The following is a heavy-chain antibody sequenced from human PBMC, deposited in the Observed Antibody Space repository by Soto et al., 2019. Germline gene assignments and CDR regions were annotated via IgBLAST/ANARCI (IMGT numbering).Heavy chain of an antibody. CDR2: ISNSGST. Sequence: SETLSLTCTVSGGSVTSNEDYWTWIRQSPGKGLEWIGYISNSGSTGYNPSLKTRLSMSVDRSKNQFTLRLTSVTAADTAVYFCATESGSTYGYFDHWGQGTQVTVSS. CDR3: ATESGSTYGYFDH. D-gene: IGHD5-18*01. V-gene: IGHV4-30-4*01. J-gene: IGHJ4*02. CDR1: GGSVTSNEDY.